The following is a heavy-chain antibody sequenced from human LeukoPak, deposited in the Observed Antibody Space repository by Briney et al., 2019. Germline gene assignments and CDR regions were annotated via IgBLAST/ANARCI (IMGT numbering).Heavy chain of an antibody. V-gene: IGHV3-30*18. CDR2: ISYDGSNK. Sequence: GGSLRLSCAASGFTFSSYGMHWVRQAPGKGLEWVAVISYDGSNKYHADSVKGRFTISRDNSKNTLYLQMNSLRAEDTAVYYCAKDRGITIFGAFDYWGQGTLVTVSS. CDR1: GFTFSSYG. CDR3: AKDRGITIFGAFDY. D-gene: IGHD3-3*01. J-gene: IGHJ4*02.